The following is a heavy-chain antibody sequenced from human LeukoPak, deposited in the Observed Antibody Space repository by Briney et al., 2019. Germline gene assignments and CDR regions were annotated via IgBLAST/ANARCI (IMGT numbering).Heavy chain of an antibody. Sequence: GGSLRLSCAASGFTFSSYGMHWVRQAPGKGLEWVAVIWYDGSNKYYADSVKGRFTISRDNSKNTLYLQMNSLRAEDTAVYYCARDRQWEVRGVKFYYYYGMDVWGQGTTVTVSS. CDR2: IWYDGSNK. D-gene: IGHD3-10*01. J-gene: IGHJ6*02. CDR3: ARDRQWEVRGVKFYYYYGMDV. CDR1: GFTFSSYG. V-gene: IGHV3-33*01.